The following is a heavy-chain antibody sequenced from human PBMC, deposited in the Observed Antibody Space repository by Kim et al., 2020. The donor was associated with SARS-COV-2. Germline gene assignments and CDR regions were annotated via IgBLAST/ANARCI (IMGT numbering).Heavy chain of an antibody. CDR3: ARPPYIVAPGAFYWYFDL. Sequence: GGSLRLSCATSGFTFSSYSMNWVRQAPGEGPEWLSYIDSDSSHIYYADSVKGRFTISRDTAKKSLYLQMNSLRDEDTAVYYCARPPYIVAPGAFYWYFDL. D-gene: IGHD6-13*01. CDR1: GFTFSSYS. J-gene: IGHJ2*01. CDR2: IDSDSSHI. V-gene: IGHV3-48*02.